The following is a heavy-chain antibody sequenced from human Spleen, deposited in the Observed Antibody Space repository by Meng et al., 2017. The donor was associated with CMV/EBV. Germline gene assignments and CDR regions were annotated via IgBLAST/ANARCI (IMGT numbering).Heavy chain of an antibody. CDR3: ASPVAGNIEYFQH. D-gene: IGHD6-19*01. CDR1: GFSFSTYW. Sequence: GGSLRLSCEASGFSFSTYWMHWVRQAPGKGLVWVSRVNSDGSRTYYADSVKGRFTISRDNAKNTLYLQMNSLRAEDTAVYYCASPVAGNIEYFQHWGQGTLVTVSS. CDR2: VNSDGSRT. J-gene: IGHJ1*01. V-gene: IGHV3-74*01.